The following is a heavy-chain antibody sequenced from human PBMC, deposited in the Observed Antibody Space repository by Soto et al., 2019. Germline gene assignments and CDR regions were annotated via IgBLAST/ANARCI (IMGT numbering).Heavy chain of an antibody. CDR2: ISAYNGNT. CDR1: GYTFTGYG. D-gene: IGHD1-7*01. Sequence: QVQLVQPGAEVKKPGASMKVSCKTSGYTFTGYGITWVRQAPGRGLEWMGWISAYNGNTNYAQNLKGRLSTTTDTSTSTAYMELRSLRYDDTAVYYCARESEVNWHYGVDQYGMDVWGQGTTGTVS. J-gene: IGHJ6*02. CDR3: ARESEVNWHYGVDQYGMDV. V-gene: IGHV1-18*01.